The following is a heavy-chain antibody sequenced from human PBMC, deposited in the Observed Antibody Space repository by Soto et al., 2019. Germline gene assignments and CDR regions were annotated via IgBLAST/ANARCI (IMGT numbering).Heavy chain of an antibody. V-gene: IGHV3-33*01. Sequence: QVQLVESGGGVVQPGRSLRLSCAASGFTFSSYGMHWVRQAPGKGLEWVAVIWYDGSNKYYADSVKGRFTISRDNSKNTLYLQMNSLRAEDTAVYYCARVATGYCSSSSCHGNAFDIWGQETMVTVSS. J-gene: IGHJ3*02. CDR1: GFTFSSYG. CDR2: IWYDGSNK. CDR3: ARVATGYCSSSSCHGNAFDI. D-gene: IGHD2-2*03.